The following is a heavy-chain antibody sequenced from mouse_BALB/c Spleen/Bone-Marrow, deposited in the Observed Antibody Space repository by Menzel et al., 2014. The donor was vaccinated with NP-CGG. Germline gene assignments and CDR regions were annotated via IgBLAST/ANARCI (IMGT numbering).Heavy chain of an antibody. Sequence: QVQLQQSGAELMKPGASVTISCKSHGYIFSSYWIEWIKQRPGHGLEWIGEILPGSGNTNYNEKFRDKATFTAETSSNIAYMQLSSLTSEDSAVYYCSRRAHYFGSGLDYWGQGTTLTVSS. J-gene: IGHJ2*01. CDR2: ILPGSGNT. V-gene: IGHV1-9*01. D-gene: IGHD1-1*01. CDR3: SRRAHYFGSGLDY. CDR1: GYIFSSYW.